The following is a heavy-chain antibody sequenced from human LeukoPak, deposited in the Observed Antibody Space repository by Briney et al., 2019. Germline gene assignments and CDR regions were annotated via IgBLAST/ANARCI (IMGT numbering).Heavy chain of an antibody. CDR1: GFTFSGSA. V-gene: IGHV3-73*01. J-gene: IGHJ4*02. Sequence: GGSLRLSCAASGFTFSGSAVHWVRQASGKGLEWVGRIRSKANNYATAYAASVKGRFTISRDDSKNTAYLQMISLKTEDTAVYYCTEPDFDYWGQGTLVTVSS. CDR3: TEPDFDY. CDR2: IRSKANNYAT.